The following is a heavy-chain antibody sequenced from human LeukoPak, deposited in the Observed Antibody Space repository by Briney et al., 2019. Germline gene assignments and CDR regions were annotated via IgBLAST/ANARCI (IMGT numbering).Heavy chain of an antibody. CDR3: ARVLPFASMDY. CDR2: IKQDGSDK. J-gene: IGHJ4*02. Sequence: PGGSLRLSCAASGFTFSTYWMSWVRQAPGKGLEWVANIKQDGSDKFYVDSVKGRFTISRDNAKNSMYLQMNGLRAEDTAVYYCARVLPFASMDYWGQGTLVTVSS. CDR1: GFTFSTYW. D-gene: IGHD3-3*01. V-gene: IGHV3-7*01.